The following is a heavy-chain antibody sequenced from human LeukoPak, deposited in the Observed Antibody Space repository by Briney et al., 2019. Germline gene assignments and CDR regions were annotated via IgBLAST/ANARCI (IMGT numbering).Heavy chain of an antibody. D-gene: IGHD1-26*01. J-gene: IGHJ6*03. CDR1: GFTFSNYW. V-gene: IGHV3-7*01. CDR3: ARDPYSGSYGNYYYYFMDV. Sequence: GGSLRLSCAASGFTFSNYWMSWVRQAPGNGLEWVANINPDGSEKYSVDSVTGRFTISRDNAENTVFLQMNSLRAEDTAVYYCARDPYSGSYGNYYYYFMDVWGKGTTVTISS. CDR2: INPDGSEK.